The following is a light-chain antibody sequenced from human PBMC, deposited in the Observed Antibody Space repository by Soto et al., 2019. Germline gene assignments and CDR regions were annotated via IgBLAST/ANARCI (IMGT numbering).Light chain of an antibody. V-gene: IGLV2-14*01. CDR3: SSYTSTSTGV. CDR2: DVS. Sequence: QSALTQPASVSGSPGQSITISCTGVSSDVGAYDYVSWYQQHPGKAPKLMIFDVSNRPSGVSNRFSGSKSGNTASLTISGLQAEDEADYYCSSYTSTSTGVFGTGTKVTVL. J-gene: IGLJ1*01. CDR1: SSDVGAYDY.